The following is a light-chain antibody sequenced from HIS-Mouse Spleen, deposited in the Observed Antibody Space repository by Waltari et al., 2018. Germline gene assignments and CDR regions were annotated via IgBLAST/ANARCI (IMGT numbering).Light chain of an antibody. V-gene: IGLV2-14*03. J-gene: IGLJ2*01. CDR2: DVS. Sequence: QSALTHPASVSASTGLSNTISCTGTSIYDGSYNYVSWYQQHPGKAPKLMIYDVSKRHSGVSNRFSGSKSGNTASLTISGLQAEDEADYYCSSYTSSSPLFGGGTKLTVL. CDR3: SSYTSSSPL. CDR1: SIYDGSYNY.